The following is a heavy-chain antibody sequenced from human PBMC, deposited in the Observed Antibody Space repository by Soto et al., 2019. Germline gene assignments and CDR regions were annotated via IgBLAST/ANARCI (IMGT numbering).Heavy chain of an antibody. V-gene: IGHV3-33*01. D-gene: IGHD6-19*01. CDR2: IWYDGSNK. CDR1: GFTFSSYG. J-gene: IGHJ6*02. Sequence: GGSLRLSCAASGFTFSSYGMHWVRQAPGKGLEWVAVIWYDGSNKYYADSVKGRFTISRDNSKNTLYLQMNSLRAEDTAVYYCARGPIAVVSDYYGMDVWGQGTTVTVSS. CDR3: ARGPIAVVSDYYGMDV.